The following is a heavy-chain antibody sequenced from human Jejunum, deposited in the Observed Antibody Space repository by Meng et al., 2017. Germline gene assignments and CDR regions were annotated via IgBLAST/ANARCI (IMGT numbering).Heavy chain of an antibody. J-gene: IGHJ4*02. CDR1: GDSITSGSYY. Sequence: QLQLQESGPGLVKPSETLSLTCTVSGDSITSGSYYWAGIRQPPGTGLEWIGSIQHSGSTYYTPSLKSRVSLSVDRSKNQFSLNLNSVAAADTAVYYCARLTYVRYFDYWGQGTLVT. D-gene: IGHD3-10*02. CDR2: IQHSGST. CDR3: ARLTYVRYFDY. V-gene: IGHV4-39*01.